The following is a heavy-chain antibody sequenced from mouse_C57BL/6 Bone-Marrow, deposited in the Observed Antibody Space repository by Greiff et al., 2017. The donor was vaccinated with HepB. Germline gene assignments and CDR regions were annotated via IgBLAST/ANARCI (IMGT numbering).Heavy chain of an antibody. Sequence: QVQLQQPGAELVKPGASVKLSCKASGYTFTSYWIHWVKQRPGQGLEWIGMIHPNSGSTNYNEKFKSKATLTVDKSSSTAYMQLSSLTSEDSEVYYCARDYVEYYFDYWGQGTTLTVSS. D-gene: IGHD1-1*01. V-gene: IGHV1-64*01. CDR3: ARDYVEYYFDY. J-gene: IGHJ2*01. CDR1: GYTFTSYW. CDR2: IHPNSGST.